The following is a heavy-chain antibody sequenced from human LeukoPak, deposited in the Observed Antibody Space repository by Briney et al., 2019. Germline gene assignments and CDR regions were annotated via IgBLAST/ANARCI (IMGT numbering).Heavy chain of an antibody. Sequence: SETLSLTCTVSGGSISSSSYYWGWIRQPPGKGLEWIGSIYYSGSTYYNPSLKSRVTISVDTSKNQFSLKLSSVTAADTAVYYCARHPTDPITIFGVVIIDKGFDPWGQGTLVTVSS. J-gene: IGHJ5*02. CDR3: ARHPTDPITIFGVVIIDKGFDP. CDR1: GGSISSSSYY. D-gene: IGHD3-3*01. V-gene: IGHV4-39*01. CDR2: IYYSGST.